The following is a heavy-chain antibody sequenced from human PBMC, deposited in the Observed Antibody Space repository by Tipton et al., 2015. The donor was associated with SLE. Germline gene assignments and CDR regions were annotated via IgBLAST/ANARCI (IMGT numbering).Heavy chain of an antibody. CDR2: ISGSGGST. CDR3: VKDLAFYYDSSGYYGFDY. D-gene: IGHD3-22*01. V-gene: IGHV3-23*01. CDR1: GFTFSSHA. J-gene: IGHJ4*02. Sequence: GSLRLSCAASGFTFSSHAMNWVRQAPGKGLEWVSGISGSGGSTFYSDSVKGRFTVSRDNSKNTLYLQMNSLRAEDTAVYYCVKDLAFYYDSSGYYGFDYWGQGTLVTVSS.